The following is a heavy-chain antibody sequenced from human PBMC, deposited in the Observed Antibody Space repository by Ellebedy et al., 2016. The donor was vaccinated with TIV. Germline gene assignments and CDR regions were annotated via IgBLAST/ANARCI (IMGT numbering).Heavy chain of an antibody. V-gene: IGHV5-51*01. CDR3: ARAPSWMGLFDY. J-gene: IGHJ4*02. CDR1: QYSFTRYW. CDR2: IHPDDSDT. D-gene: IGHD2-2*01. Sequence: GESLKISCKGSQYSFTRYWIAWVRQMPGKGLEWMGSIHPDDSDTKYSPAFQGQVTISADKAISTAYLQWSSLKASDTAMYFCARAPSWMGLFDYWGQGTLVTVSS.